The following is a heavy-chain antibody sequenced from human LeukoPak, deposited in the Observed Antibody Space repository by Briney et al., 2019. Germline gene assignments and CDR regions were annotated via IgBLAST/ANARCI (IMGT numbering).Heavy chain of an antibody. Sequence: SVKVSCKASGGTFSSYAISWVRQAPGQGLEWMGGIIPIFGTANYAQKFQGRVTITADKSTSTAYMELSRLRSDDTAVYYCALVGWNNWFDPWGQGTLVTVSS. CDR2: IIPIFGTA. V-gene: IGHV1-69*06. CDR3: ALVGWNNWFDP. CDR1: GGTFSSYA. J-gene: IGHJ5*02. D-gene: IGHD2-21*01.